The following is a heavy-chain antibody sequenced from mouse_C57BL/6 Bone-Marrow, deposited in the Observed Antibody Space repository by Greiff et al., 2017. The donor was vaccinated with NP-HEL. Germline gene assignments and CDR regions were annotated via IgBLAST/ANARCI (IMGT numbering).Heavy chain of an antibody. J-gene: IGHJ1*03. CDR2: RRNKANDYTT. CDR3: ARDGYYGSSPWDWYFDV. D-gene: IGHD1-1*01. Sequence: EVKLVESGGGLVQSGRSLRLSCATSGFTFSDFYMEWVRQAPGKGLEWIAARRNKANDYTTEYSASVKGRFIVSRDTSKSILYRQMNSLIAEDTAIYYCARDGYYGSSPWDWYFDVWGTGTTVTVSS. V-gene: IGHV7-1*01. CDR1: GFTFSDFY.